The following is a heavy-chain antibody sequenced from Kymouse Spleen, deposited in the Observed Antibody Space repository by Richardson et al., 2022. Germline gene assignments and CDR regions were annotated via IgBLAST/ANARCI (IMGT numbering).Heavy chain of an antibody. CDR3: ARCSSWYFDY. CDR1: GGSFSGYY. CDR2: INHSGST. Sequence: QVQLQQWGAGLLKPSETLSLTCAVYGGSFSGYYWSWIRQPPGKGLEWIGEINHSGSTNYNPSLKSRVTISVDTSKNQFSLKLSSVTAADTAVYYCARCSSWYFDYWGQGTLVTVSS. V-gene: IGHV4-34*01. J-gene: IGHJ4*02. D-gene: IGHD6-13*01.